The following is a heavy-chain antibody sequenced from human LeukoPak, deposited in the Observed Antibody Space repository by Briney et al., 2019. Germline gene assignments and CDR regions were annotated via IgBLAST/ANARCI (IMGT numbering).Heavy chain of an antibody. CDR1: GGTFSSYA. V-gene: IGHV1-69*13. CDR3: ARAVTPYQLLHNWFDP. J-gene: IGHJ5*02. Sequence: SVKVSCKASGGTFSSYAISWVRQAPGQGLEWMGGIIPIFGTANYAQKFQGRVTITADESTSTAYMELSSLRSEDTAVYYCARAVTPYQLLHNWFDPWGQGTLVTVPS. CDR2: IIPIFGTA. D-gene: IGHD2-2*01.